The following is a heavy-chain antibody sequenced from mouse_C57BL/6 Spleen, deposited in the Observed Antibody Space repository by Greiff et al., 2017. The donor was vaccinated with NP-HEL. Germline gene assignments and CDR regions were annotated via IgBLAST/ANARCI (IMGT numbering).Heavy chain of an antibody. CDR1: GYTFTSYW. D-gene: IGHD1-1*01. J-gene: IGHJ2*01. Sequence: VQLQQPGAELVRPGSSVKLSCKASGYTFTSYWMHWVKQRPIQGLEWIGNIDPSDSETHYNQKFKDKATLTVDKSSSTAYMQLSSPTSEDSAVYYCARGGYYGSSYYFDYWGQGTTLTVSS. CDR3: ARGGYYGSSYYFDY. CDR2: IDPSDSET. V-gene: IGHV1-52*01.